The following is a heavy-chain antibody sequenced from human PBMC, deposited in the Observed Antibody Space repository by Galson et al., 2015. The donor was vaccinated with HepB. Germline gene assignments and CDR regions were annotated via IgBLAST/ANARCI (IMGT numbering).Heavy chain of an antibody. J-gene: IGHJ4*02. V-gene: IGHV3-23*01. CDR3: AKDLPQSSSWAFDY. D-gene: IGHD6-13*01. CDR1: GFTFSTNA. Sequence: SLRLSCAASGFTFSTNAMMWVRQAPGKGLEWVSSISGRSYSTYYADSVKGRFTISRDNSKNTLYLQMNSLRAEDTAVYYCAKDLPQSSSWAFDYWGQGTLVTVSS. CDR2: ISGRSYST.